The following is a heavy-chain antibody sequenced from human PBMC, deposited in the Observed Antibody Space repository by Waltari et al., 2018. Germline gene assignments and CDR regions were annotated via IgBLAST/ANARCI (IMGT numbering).Heavy chain of an antibody. D-gene: IGHD1-26*01. CDR1: GYPFPSYY. V-gene: IGHV1-2*02. Sequence: QVQLVQSGAEVKKPGASVKVSCKTSGYPFPSYYMHWVRQAPGQGLEWMGWINTRNGGTNYAQKYQGRVTMTRDTSISTAYMELSRLISNDTAVYYCARTYQSGSYSDYWGQGTPVTV. J-gene: IGHJ4*02. CDR3: ARTYQSGSYSDY. CDR2: INTRNGGT.